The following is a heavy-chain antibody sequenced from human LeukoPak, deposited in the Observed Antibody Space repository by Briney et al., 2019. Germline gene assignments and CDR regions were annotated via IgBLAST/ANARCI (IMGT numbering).Heavy chain of an antibody. J-gene: IGHJ4*02. CDR1: GFSLSTPEMC. CDR2: IDWDDDK. CDR3: ARMTPDSPSFGY. V-gene: IGHV2-70*17. Sequence: SGPTLVNPTHTLTLTCTFSGFSLSTPEMCVTWIRQPPGKSEGWLARIDWDDDKFYSPALRTRLTISKDTPKNQVVLRMTNMDPVDTGTYYCARMTPDSPSFGYWGQGALTTVSS. D-gene: IGHD2-15*01.